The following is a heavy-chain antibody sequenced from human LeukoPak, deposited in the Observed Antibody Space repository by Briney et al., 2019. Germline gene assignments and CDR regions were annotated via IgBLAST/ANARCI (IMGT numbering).Heavy chain of an antibody. CDR3: VRSGYDRAIDH. Sequence: ASVKVSCKASGYTFTSYYMHWVRQAPGQGLEWMGIINPSGGSTSYAQKFQGRVTMTRDTSTSTVYMELSSLRSEDTAVYYCVRSGYDRAIDHWGQGTLVTVSS. D-gene: IGHD5-12*01. J-gene: IGHJ4*02. CDR2: INPSGGST. CDR1: GYTFTSYY. V-gene: IGHV1-46*01.